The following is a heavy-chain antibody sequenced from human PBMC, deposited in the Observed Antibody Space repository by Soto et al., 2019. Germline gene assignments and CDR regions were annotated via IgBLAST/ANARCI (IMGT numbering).Heavy chain of an antibody. CDR2: ISWDGGST. V-gene: IGHV3-43*01. D-gene: IGHD2-2*02. CDR1: GFTFDDYT. CDR3: AKDLGYCSSTSCYRTYYYGMDV. J-gene: IGHJ6*02. Sequence: LRLSCAASGFTFDDYTMHWVRQAPGKGLEWVSLISWDGGSTHYADSVKGRFTISRDNSKNSLYLQMNSLRTEDTALYYCAKDLGYCSSTSCYRTYYYGMDVWG.